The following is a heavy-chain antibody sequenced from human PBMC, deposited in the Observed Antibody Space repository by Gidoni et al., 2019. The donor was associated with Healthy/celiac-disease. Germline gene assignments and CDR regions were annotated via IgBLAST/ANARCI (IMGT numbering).Heavy chain of an antibody. CDR2: RSYDGSNK. V-gene: IGHV3-30*18. CDR1: AFTFSSYG. CDR3: AKDQTYYYDSSGYYTPPYYYYYGMDV. D-gene: IGHD3-22*01. Sequence: QVQLVESGGGVFQPGRSLRLSCAASAFTFSSYGMHWFRQSPGKGLEWVAVRSYDGSNKYYAESVKGRFTISRDNSKNTRYLQMNSLRAEDTAVYYCAKDQTYYYDSSGYYTPPYYYYYGMDVWGQGTTVTVSS. J-gene: IGHJ6*02.